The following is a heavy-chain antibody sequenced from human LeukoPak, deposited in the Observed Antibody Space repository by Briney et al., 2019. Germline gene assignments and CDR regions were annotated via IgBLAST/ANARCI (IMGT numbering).Heavy chain of an antibody. J-gene: IGHJ4*02. CDR2: ISGSGGST. V-gene: IGHV3-23*01. Sequence: PGGSLRLSCAASGFTFSSYAMSWVRQAPGKGLEWVSAISGSGGSTYYADSVKGRFTISRDNSKNTLYLQMNSLRAEDTAVYYCAKDFSEGVVTYYFDYWGQGTLVTVSS. CDR1: GFTFSSYA. D-gene: IGHD4-23*01. CDR3: AKDFSEGVVTYYFDY.